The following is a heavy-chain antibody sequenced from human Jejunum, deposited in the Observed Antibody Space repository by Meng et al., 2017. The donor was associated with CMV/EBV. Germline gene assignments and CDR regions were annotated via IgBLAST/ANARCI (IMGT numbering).Heavy chain of an antibody. D-gene: IGHD2-2*01. V-gene: IGHV3-73*01. CDR1: SGSA. CDR3: TRQLGCSSTSCRNFDY. J-gene: IGHJ4*02. Sequence: SGSAMHWVRQAAGKGLEWVGRIRSKANSYATAYAASVKGRFTISRDDSKNTAYLQMNSLKTEDTAVYYCTRQLGCSSTSCRNFDYWGQGTRVTVSS. CDR2: IRSKANSYAT.